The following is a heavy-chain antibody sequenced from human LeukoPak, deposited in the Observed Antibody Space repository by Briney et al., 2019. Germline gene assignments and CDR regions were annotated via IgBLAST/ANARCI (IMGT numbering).Heavy chain of an antibody. Sequence: ASVKVSCKASGYTLTRYFIHWVRQAPGQGLEWMGWISAYNGNTNYAQKLQGRVTMTTDTSTSTAYMELRSLRSDDTAVYYCARVPSIVVVTGIDNWFDPWGQGTLVTVSS. J-gene: IGHJ5*02. CDR2: ISAYNGNT. V-gene: IGHV1-18*01. CDR1: GYTLTRYF. CDR3: ARVPSIVVVTGIDNWFDP. D-gene: IGHD2-21*02.